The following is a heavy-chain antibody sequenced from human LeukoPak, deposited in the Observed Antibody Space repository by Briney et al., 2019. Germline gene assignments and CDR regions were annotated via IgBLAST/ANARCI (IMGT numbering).Heavy chain of an antibody. Sequence: SETLSLTCTVSGGSISSSSYYWGWIRQPPGKGLVWIGSIYYSGSTYYNPSLKSRVTISVDTSKNQFSLKLSSVTAADTAVYYCARVTHYYYYYYMDVWGKGTTVTVSS. CDR1: GGSISSSSYY. J-gene: IGHJ6*03. V-gene: IGHV4-39*07. CDR2: IYYSGST. CDR3: ARVTHYYYYYYMDV.